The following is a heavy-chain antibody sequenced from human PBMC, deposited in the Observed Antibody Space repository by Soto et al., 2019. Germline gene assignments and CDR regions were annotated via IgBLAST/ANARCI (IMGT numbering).Heavy chain of an antibody. J-gene: IGHJ6*02. D-gene: IGHD1-26*01. CDR2: VNAGNGNT. CDR3: ASSATTADYYYGMDV. CDR1: GYTFTSYA. V-gene: IGHV1-3*01. Sequence: ASVKVSCKASGYTFTSYAMHWVRQAPGQRLEWMGWVNAGNGNTKYSQKFQGRVTITRDTSASTAYMELSSLRSEDTAVYYCASSATTADYYYGMDVWGQGTTVTVS.